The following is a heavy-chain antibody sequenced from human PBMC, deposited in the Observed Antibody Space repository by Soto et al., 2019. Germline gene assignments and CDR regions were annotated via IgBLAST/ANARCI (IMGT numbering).Heavy chain of an antibody. J-gene: IGHJ6*02. CDR3: VRELGLTARPHAKYYYYALDV. D-gene: IGHD2-8*01. CDR2: LYYGGT. Sequence: SDTLSLTCEVAGVSVSNRTHYWTWIRQPPGKGLEWIGFLYYGGTNYNPSLKSRLTIALDTSKNQISLNLSSVTAADTAVYYSVRELGLTARPHAKYYYYALDVWGQGTTVTVSS. V-gene: IGHV4-61*01. CDR1: GVSVSNRTHY.